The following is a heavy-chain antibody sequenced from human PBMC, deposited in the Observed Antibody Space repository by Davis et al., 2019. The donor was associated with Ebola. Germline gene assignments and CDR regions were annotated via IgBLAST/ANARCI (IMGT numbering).Heavy chain of an antibody. CDR2: ISGYNGNT. CDR3: ARAQFPTTSDH. V-gene: IGHV1-18*04. D-gene: IGHD1-1*01. CDR1: GFTFSSYG. Sequence: AASVQVSCKTSGFTFSSYGISFVRQAPGQGLEWMGWISGYNGNTNYAQKFQGRVTLTTDASTTTAYMDLTSLRSDDTAVYYCARAQFPTTSDHWGQGTLVTVSS. J-gene: IGHJ4*02.